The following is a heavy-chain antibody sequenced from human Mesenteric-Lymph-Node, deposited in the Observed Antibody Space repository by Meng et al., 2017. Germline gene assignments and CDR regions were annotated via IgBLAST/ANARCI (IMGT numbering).Heavy chain of an antibody. D-gene: IGHD6-13*01. Sequence: QVRLLQSGAEVTKPGASVKVSCKASGYTFTGYYMHWVRQAPGQGLEWMGWINPNSGGTNYAQKFQGRVTMTRDTSISTAYMELSRLRSDDTAVYYCARLKSSSSWYSNWFDPWGQGTLVTVSS. J-gene: IGHJ5*02. CDR1: GYTFTGYY. CDR2: INPNSGGT. CDR3: ARLKSSSSWYSNWFDP. V-gene: IGHV1-2*02.